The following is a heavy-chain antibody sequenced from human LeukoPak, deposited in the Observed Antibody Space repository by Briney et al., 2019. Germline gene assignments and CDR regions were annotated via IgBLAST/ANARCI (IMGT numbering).Heavy chain of an antibody. J-gene: IGHJ4*02. CDR2: INDSGSP. CDR1: GGSSRGYY. D-gene: IGHD4-23*01. Sequence: PSETLSLTCAVYGGSSRGYYWNWLWIRQSPGKGLEWIGEINDSGSPNYNPSLKSRVTISENKSLNQFSLKLSSVTAADTAVYYCARHTTVVPPHYFDYWGQGTLVTVSS. V-gene: IGHV4-34*01. CDR3: ARHTTVVPPHYFDY.